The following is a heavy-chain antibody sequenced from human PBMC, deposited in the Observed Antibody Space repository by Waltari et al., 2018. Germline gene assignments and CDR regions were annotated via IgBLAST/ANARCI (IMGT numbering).Heavy chain of an antibody. J-gene: IGHJ3*02. CDR1: GGSISSSSYY. V-gene: IGHV4-39*07. CDR3: ARDRIRGAFDI. CDR2: IYYSGST. D-gene: IGHD5-18*01. Sequence: QLQLQESGPGLVKPSETLSLTCTVSGGSISSSSYYWGWIRQPLGKGLEWIGSIYYSGSTYYNPSLKSRVTISVDTSKNQFSLKLSSVTAADTAVYYCARDRIRGAFDIWGQGTMVTVSS.